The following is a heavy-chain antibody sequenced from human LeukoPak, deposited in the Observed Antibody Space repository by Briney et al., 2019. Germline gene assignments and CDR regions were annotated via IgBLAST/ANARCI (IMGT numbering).Heavy chain of an antibody. CDR1: GITLSNYG. Sequence: GGSLRLSCAVSGITLSNYGMSWVRQAPGKGLEWVAGISGSGDSTNYADSVKGRFTISKDSPKNTLYLQMNSLRAEDTAVYFCAKRGVVIRVILVGFHKEAYYFDSWGQGALVTVSS. CDR3: AKRGVVIRVILVGFHKEAYYFDS. J-gene: IGHJ4*02. D-gene: IGHD3-22*01. V-gene: IGHV3-23*01. CDR2: ISGSGDST.